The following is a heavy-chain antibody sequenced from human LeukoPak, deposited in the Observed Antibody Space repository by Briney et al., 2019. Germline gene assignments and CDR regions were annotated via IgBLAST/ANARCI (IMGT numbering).Heavy chain of an antibody. D-gene: IGHD3-9*01. Sequence: PSETLSLTCTVSGGSISSGSYYWSWIRQPAGKGLEWIGRIYTSGSTNYNPSLKSRVTMSVDTSKNQFSLKLSSVTAADTAVYYCAREGLTPYDAFDIWGQGTMVTVSS. J-gene: IGHJ3*02. CDR1: GGSISSGSYY. CDR3: AREGLTPYDAFDI. CDR2: IYTSGST. V-gene: IGHV4-61*02.